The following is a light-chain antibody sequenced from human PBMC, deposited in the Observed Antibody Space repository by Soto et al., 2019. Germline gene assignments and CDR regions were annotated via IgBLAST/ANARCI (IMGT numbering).Light chain of an antibody. CDR1: QTSTKY. J-gene: IGKJ4*01. V-gene: IGKV3-11*01. Sequence: EIVLTQSPATLSLAPGERSTLSFRAIQTSTKYLAWYQQKPGRAPRLLIYDSSNRATGIPARFSGSGSGTDFTLTISSLESEDSGIYYCQQRYNWLTFGGGTKVDIK. CDR2: DSS. CDR3: QQRYNWLT.